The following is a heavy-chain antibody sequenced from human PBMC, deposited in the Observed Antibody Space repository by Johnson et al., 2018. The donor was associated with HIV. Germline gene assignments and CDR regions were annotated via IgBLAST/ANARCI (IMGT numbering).Heavy chain of an antibody. CDR3: ARAGYYYDSSGIFIPQDAFDI. J-gene: IGHJ3*02. CDR1: GFTFSSYG. CDR2: ISYDGNIK. V-gene: IGHV3-30*19. Sequence: QVQLVESGGGVVQPGGSLRLSCAASGFTFSSYGMHWVRQAPGKGLEWVAVISYDGNIKYYADSVKGRFTISRDNSKNTLYLQMNSLRAEDTAVYYCARAGYYYDSSGIFIPQDAFDIWGQGTMVTVSS. D-gene: IGHD3-22*01.